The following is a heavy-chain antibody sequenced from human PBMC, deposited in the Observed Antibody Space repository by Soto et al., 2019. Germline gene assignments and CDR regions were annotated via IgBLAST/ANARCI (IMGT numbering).Heavy chain of an antibody. CDR3: AKDRVTYSRGSFQH. D-gene: IGHD6-13*01. V-gene: IGHV3-30*18. CDR2: ISYDGSNK. J-gene: IGHJ1*01. CDR1: GFTFSSYG. Sequence: QVQLVESGGGVVQPGRSLRLSCAASGFTFSSYGMHWVRQAPGKGLAWVAVISYDGSNKYYADSEKGRFTISRDNSKNTLYLQMNSLRAEDTVVYYCAKDRVTYSRGSFQHWGQGTLVTVSS.